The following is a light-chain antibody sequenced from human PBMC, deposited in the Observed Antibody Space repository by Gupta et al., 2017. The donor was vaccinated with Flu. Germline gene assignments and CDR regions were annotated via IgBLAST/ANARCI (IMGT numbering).Light chain of an antibody. CDR1: QDISNY. Sequence: DIQMIQSPSFLSASIGDRVTITCQASQDISNYLNWYQQRPGKAPRLLIYDASNLETGVPSRFSGSGSGTDFTFIISSLQPEDIATYYCQQYDTIPPGYTFGQGTKLEIK. CDR3: QQYDTIPPGYT. V-gene: IGKV1-33*01. CDR2: DAS. J-gene: IGKJ2*01.